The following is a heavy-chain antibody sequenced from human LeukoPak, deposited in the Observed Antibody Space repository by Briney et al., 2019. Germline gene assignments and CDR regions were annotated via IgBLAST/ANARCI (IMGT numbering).Heavy chain of an antibody. J-gene: IGHJ4*02. D-gene: IGHD3-10*01. V-gene: IGHV3-11*04. CDR1: GFTVSSNY. CDR3: ARVVETYGSGSYYNDAYYFDY. Sequence: PGGSLRLSCAASGFTVSSNYMSWVRQAPGKGLEWISYISSSGSTIYYADSVKGRFTISRDNAKNSLYLQMNSLRAEDTAVYYCARVVETYGSGSYYNDAYYFDYWGQGTLVTVSS. CDR2: ISSSGSTI.